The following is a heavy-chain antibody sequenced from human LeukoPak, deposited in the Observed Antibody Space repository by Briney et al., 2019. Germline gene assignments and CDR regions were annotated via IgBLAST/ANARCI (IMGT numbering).Heavy chain of an antibody. CDR2: INQDGSAK. CDR3: ARELSWSGRDY. J-gene: IGHJ4*02. D-gene: IGHD3-3*01. CDR1: GFTFSGSW. V-gene: IGHV3-7*01. Sequence: GGSLRLSCPASGFTFSGSWMSWVRQAPGKGLEWVANINQDGSAKNYLDSVKGRFTISIDRGNNSLYLQMNSLRDEDTAVYYCARELSWSGRDYWGQGTLVTVSS.